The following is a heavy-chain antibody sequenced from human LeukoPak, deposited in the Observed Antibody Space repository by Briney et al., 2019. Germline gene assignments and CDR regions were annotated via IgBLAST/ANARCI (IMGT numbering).Heavy chain of an antibody. D-gene: IGHD3-22*01. J-gene: IGHJ4*02. CDR3: VREVVVTGFDY. V-gene: IGHV7-4-1*02. Sequence: ASVKVSCKASGYTFTSYAMNWMRQPPGQGLDWMGWINTNTGNPTYAQGFTGRCVFSLDNSVSTAYLQISSLKTEDTAEYYCVREVVVTGFDYWGQGTLVTVSS. CDR2: INTNTGNP. CDR1: GYTFTSYA.